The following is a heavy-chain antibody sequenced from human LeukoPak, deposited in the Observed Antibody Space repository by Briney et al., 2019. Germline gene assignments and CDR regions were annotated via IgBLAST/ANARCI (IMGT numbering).Heavy chain of an antibody. CDR3: AKGALYYYGSGGSYFDY. V-gene: IGHV3-23*01. J-gene: IGHJ4*02. D-gene: IGHD3-10*01. Sequence: GGSLRLSCAASGFTFSSYAMSWVRQAPGKGLEWVSAISGSGGSTYYADSVKGRFTISRDNSKNTLYLQMNSLRAEDTAVYYCAKGALYYYGSGGSYFDYWGQGTLVTVSS. CDR1: GFTFSSYA. CDR2: ISGSGGST.